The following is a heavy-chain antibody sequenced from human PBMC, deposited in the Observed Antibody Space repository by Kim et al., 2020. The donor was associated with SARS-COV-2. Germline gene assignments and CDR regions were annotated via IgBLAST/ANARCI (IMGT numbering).Heavy chain of an antibody. CDR2: ISSSSSYI. Sequence: GGSLRLSCAASGFTFSSYSMNWVRQAPGKGLEWVSSISSSSSYIYYADSVKGRFTISRDNAKNSLYLQMNSLRAEDTAVYYCARAPGGLLWDAFDIWGQGTMVTVSS. J-gene: IGHJ3*02. V-gene: IGHV3-21*01. CDR3: ARAPGGLLWDAFDI. CDR1: GFTFSSYS. D-gene: IGHD2-21*02.